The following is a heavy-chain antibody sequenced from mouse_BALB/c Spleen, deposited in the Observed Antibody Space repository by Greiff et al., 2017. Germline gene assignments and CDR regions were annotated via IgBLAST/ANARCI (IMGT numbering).Heavy chain of an antibody. Sequence: VQLKESGPGLVKPSQSLSLTCTVTGYSITSDYAWNWIRQFPGNKLEWMGYISYSGSTSYNPSLKSRISITRDTSKNQFFLQLNSVTTEDTATYYCARRGNYVLYAMDYWGQGTSVTVSS. J-gene: IGHJ4*01. V-gene: IGHV3-2*02. CDR1: GYSITSDYA. CDR2: ISYSGST. CDR3: ARRGNYVLYAMDY. D-gene: IGHD2-1*01.